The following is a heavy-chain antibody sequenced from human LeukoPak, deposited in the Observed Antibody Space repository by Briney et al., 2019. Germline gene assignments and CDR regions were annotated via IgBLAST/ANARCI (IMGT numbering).Heavy chain of an antibody. Sequence: GGSLRLYCAASGFTFSSYSMNWVRQAPGKGLEWVSSISSSSSYIYYADSVKGRFTISRDNAKNSLYLQMNSLRAEDTAVYYCARVSLVGATGLWAFDIWGQGTMVTVSS. CDR1: GFTFSSYS. J-gene: IGHJ3*02. V-gene: IGHV3-21*01. CDR3: ARVSLVGATGLWAFDI. D-gene: IGHD1-26*01. CDR2: ISSSSSYI.